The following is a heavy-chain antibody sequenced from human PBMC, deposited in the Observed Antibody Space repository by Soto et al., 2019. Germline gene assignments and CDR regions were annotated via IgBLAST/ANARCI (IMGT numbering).Heavy chain of an antibody. CDR3: VKDESINWYSGHFRH. CDR2: INWNSGSI. CDR1: GFTFDDYA. V-gene: IGHV3-9*01. J-gene: IGHJ1*01. D-gene: IGHD6-13*01. Sequence: PGGSLGICCAACGFTFDDYAMHWVRKVPGKGLEWVSGINWNSGSIGYGDSVKGRFAISRDNAKNSLHLQMNSLSAEDTAFYYCVKDESINWYSGHFRHWGQGTLVTVSS.